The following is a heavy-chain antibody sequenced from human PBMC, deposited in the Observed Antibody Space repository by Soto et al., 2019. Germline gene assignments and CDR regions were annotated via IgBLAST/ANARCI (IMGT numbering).Heavy chain of an antibody. D-gene: IGHD3-3*01. CDR3: ARGGGVGVAGSAAFDM. J-gene: IGHJ3*02. V-gene: IGHV1-2*02. CDR2: INPATGAA. Sequence: QLHLVQSGAVVKKPGASVTVSCSASGYPVTAYYMHWVRQAPGRGLEWMGGINPATGAAKYTQTFPARGTMTRDTSTSTVFMELSGLTSEDTAVFYCARGGGVGVAGSAAFDMWGQGTLVTVSS. CDR1: GYPVTAYY.